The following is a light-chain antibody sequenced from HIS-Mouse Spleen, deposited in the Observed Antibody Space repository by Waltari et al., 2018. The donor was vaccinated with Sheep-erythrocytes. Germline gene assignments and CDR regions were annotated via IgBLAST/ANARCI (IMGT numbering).Light chain of an antibody. J-gene: IGKJ2*01. Sequence: AIQLTQSPSSLSASVGDRVTITCRASQGISSALAWYQQKPGKAPKLLIYDASSLESGVPSRFSGSGSGTDFTLTISSLQTEDFATYYCQQFNSYLYTFGQGTKLEIK. V-gene: IGKV1-13*02. CDR1: QGISSA. CDR3: QQFNSYLYT. CDR2: DAS.